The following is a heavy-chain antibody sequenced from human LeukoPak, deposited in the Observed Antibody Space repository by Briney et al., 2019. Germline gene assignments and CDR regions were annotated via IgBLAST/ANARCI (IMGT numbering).Heavy chain of an antibody. J-gene: IGHJ5*02. Sequence: GASVKVSCKASGGTFTNHAFSWLRQAPGQGLEWMGGIMPIFGTTNYAQKFQDRVTITADEITSTVYMELSSLRSEDTAVYYCARKDRLPQNNWFDPWGQGTLVTVSS. CDR3: ARKDRLPQNNWFDP. V-gene: IGHV1-69*01. CDR2: IMPIFGTT. D-gene: IGHD4-11*01. CDR1: GGTFTNHA.